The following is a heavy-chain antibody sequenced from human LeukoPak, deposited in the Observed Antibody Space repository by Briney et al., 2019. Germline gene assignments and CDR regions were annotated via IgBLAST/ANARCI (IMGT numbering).Heavy chain of an antibody. CDR2: NSRNGDST. D-gene: IGHD3-10*01. Sequence: GGSLRLSCSASGFTFSSHPMHWVRQAPGKGLEYVSGNSRNGDSTYYADSVKGRFTISRDNSKNTVSLQMNSLRDEDTAVYYCRGVSGYWGQGTLVTVSS. CDR1: GFTFSSHP. CDR3: RGVSGY. V-gene: IGHV3-64D*09. J-gene: IGHJ4*02.